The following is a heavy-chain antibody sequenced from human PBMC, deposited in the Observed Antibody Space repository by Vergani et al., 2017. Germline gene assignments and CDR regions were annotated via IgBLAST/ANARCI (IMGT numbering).Heavy chain of an antibody. CDR2: ISAYNGNT. Sequence: QVQLVQSGAEVKKPGASVKVSCKASVYTFTRYGISWVRPAPGQGLEWMGWISAYNGNTKYAQKLQGRCTMTTDTSTSTAYMELRSLRSDDTAVYYCARDVYTYSSSPGAFDIWGQGTMVTVSS. V-gene: IGHV1-18*04. D-gene: IGHD6-6*01. CDR3: ARDVYTYSSSPGAFDI. CDR1: VYTFTRYG. J-gene: IGHJ3*02.